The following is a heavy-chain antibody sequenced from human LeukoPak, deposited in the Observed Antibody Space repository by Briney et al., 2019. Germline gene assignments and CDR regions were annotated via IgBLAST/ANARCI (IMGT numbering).Heavy chain of an antibody. V-gene: IGHV1-69*13. J-gene: IGHJ3*02. D-gene: IGHD3-10*01. CDR1: GGTFSSYA. Sequence: SVKVSCKASGGTFSSYAISWVRQAPGQGLEWMGGIIPIFGTANYAQKFQGRVTITADESTSTAYMELSSLRSEDTAVYYCARGRYGSGRYTYAFDIWGQGTMVTVSS. CDR3: ARGRYGSGRYTYAFDI. CDR2: IIPIFGTA.